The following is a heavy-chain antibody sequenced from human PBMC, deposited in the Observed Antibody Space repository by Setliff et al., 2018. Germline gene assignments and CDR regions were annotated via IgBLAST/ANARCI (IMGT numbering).Heavy chain of an antibody. J-gene: IGHJ2*01. CDR2: IDTGGRT. D-gene: IGHD3-10*01. Sequence: GESLKISCVGSGFSVSGNYMNWVRQAPGKGLEWVSLIDTGGRTYYADSVKGRFTISRDNSKSTVYLQMNSLRGEDTAVYYCARGGVFGSSYFDLWGRGTLVTVSS. CDR1: GFSVSGNY. V-gene: IGHV3-53*01. CDR3: ARGGVFGSSYFDL.